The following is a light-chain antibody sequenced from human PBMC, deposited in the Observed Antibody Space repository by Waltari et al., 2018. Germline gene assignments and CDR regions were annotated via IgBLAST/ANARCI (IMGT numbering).Light chain of an antibody. V-gene: IGLV2-14*03. CDR3: SSYTSLTNLFVV. CDR2: DVN. Sequence: QSALTQPSSVSGSPGQSITIPCTGSTSDIGDYNYVSWYQHPPGKAPKLVIYDVNNRPAGISNRFSGSKAGNTASLAISGLQAEDEADYYCSSYTSLTNLFVVFGGGTKVTVL. J-gene: IGLJ2*01. CDR1: TSDIGDYNY.